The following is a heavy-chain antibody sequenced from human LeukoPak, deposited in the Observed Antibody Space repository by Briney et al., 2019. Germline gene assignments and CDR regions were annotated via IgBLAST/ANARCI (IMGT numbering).Heavy chain of an antibody. D-gene: IGHD3-3*01. J-gene: IGHJ4*02. CDR1: GGSISSGSYY. CDR2: IYTSWST. Sequence: NPSETLSLTCTVSGGSISSGSYYWSWIRQPAGKGLEWIGRIYTSWSTNYNPSLKSRVTISVDTSKNQFSLKLSSVAAADTAVYYCARGYYDFWSGFDYWGQGTLVTVSS. V-gene: IGHV4-61*02. CDR3: ARGYYDFWSGFDY.